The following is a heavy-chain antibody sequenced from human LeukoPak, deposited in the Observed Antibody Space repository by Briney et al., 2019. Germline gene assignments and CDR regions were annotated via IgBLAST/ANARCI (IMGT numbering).Heavy chain of an antibody. V-gene: IGHV1-8*02. D-gene: IGHD5-12*01. CDR1: GYTFTSYG. J-gene: IGHJ6*03. CDR3: ARGLSKVATIFMRYYYMDV. Sequence: ASVKVSCKASGYTFTSYGISWVRQATGQGLEWMGWMNPNSGNTGYAQKFQGRVTMTRNTSISTAYMELSSLRSEDTAVYYCARGLSKVATIFMRYYYMDVWGKGTTVTVSS. CDR2: MNPNSGNT.